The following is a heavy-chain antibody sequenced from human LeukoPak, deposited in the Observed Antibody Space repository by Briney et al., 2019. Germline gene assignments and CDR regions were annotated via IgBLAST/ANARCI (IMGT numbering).Heavy chain of an antibody. J-gene: IGHJ4*02. V-gene: IGHV1-46*01. D-gene: IGHD3-16*01. CDR3: ARVFYVERCFDY. CDR2: INPSGGST. Sequence: ASVKVSCKASGYTFTSYYMHWVRQAPGQGLEWMGIINPSGGSTSYAQKFQGRVTMTRDMSTSTVYMELSSLRSEDTAVYYCARVFYVERCFDYWGQGTLVTVSS. CDR1: GYTFTSYY.